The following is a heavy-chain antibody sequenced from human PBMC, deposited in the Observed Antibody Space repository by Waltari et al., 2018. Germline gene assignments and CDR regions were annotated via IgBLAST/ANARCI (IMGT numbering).Heavy chain of an antibody. Sequence: EVQLVESGGGLVQPGGSLRLSCAASGCTFTSYARSWVRQAPGKGLEWVSAISDGGGNTYYADSIKGRFTISRDNSKNTLYLQMKSLRIEDTAVYHCARAVEPDYWGQGTLVTVSS. CDR1: GCTFTSYA. V-gene: IGHV3-23*04. CDR3: ARAVEPDY. D-gene: IGHD2-15*01. J-gene: IGHJ4*02. CDR2: ISDGGGNT.